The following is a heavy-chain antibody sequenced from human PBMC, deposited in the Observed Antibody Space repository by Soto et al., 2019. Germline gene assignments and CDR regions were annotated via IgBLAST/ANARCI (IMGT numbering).Heavy chain of an antibody. J-gene: IGHJ4*02. Sequence: GGSLRLSCAASGFTFSSYAMSWVRQAPGKGLEWVSAISSSGDSTYFADSVKGRFTISRDNSKNTLYLQMNSLRVEDTAVYYCAKESTPHLGHCFNGVCYNDYWGQGTQVTVSS. CDR2: ISSSGDST. CDR3: AKESTPHLGHCFNGVCYNDY. D-gene: IGHD2-8*01. CDR1: GFTFSSYA. V-gene: IGHV3-23*01.